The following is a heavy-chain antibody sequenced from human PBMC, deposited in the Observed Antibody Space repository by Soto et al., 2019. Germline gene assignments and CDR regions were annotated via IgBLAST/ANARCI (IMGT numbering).Heavy chain of an antibody. CDR3: AKYYYDSSGYDSGFFDY. CDR2: ISGSGGST. CDR1: GFTFSSYA. V-gene: IGHV3-23*01. Sequence: PGGSLRLSCAASGFTFSSYAMSWVRQAPGKGLEWVSAISGSGGSTYYADSVKGRFTISRDNSKNTLYLQMNSLRAEDTAVYYCAKYYYDSSGYDSGFFDYWGQGTSVTVSS. D-gene: IGHD3-22*01. J-gene: IGHJ4*02.